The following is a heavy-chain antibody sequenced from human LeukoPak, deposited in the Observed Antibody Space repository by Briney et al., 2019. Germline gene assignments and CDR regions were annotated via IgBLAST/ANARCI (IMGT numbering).Heavy chain of an antibody. J-gene: IGHJ4*02. CDR3: ARSPAVPGFVSVDY. Sequence: PGGSLRLSCAAFGFTFGSYAMSWVRQAPGKGLEWVANIKQDGSENFYVDSVKGRFTISRDNAKNSLYLEMNSLKAEDTAVYYCARSPAVPGFVSVDYWGQGTLVTVSS. CDR2: IKQDGSEN. D-gene: IGHD6-19*01. V-gene: IGHV3-7*01. CDR1: GFTFGSYA.